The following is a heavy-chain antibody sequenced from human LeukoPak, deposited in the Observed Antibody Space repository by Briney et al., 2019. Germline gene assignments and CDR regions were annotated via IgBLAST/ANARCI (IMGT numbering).Heavy chain of an antibody. D-gene: IGHD6-13*01. J-gene: IGHJ6*02. CDR2: ISYDGSNK. CDR3: AKDHDSSSWFTSDDLYGMDV. CDR1: GFTFSSYG. V-gene: IGHV3-30*18. Sequence: SGRSLRLSCAASGFTFSSYGMHWVRQAPGKGLEWVAVISYDGSNKYYADSVKGRFTISRDNSKNTLYLQMNSLRAEDTAVYYCAKDHDSSSWFTSDDLYGMDVWGQGTTVTVSS.